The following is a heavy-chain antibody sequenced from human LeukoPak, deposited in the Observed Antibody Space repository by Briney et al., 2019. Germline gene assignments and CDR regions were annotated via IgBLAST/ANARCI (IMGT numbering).Heavy chain of an antibody. J-gene: IGHJ4*02. CDR3: ARDSEYSSGWRFDY. V-gene: IGHV3-7*01. CDR2: IKQDGSEK. CDR1: GFTFSSYG. D-gene: IGHD6-19*01. Sequence: SGGSLRLSCAASGFTFSSYGMHWVRQAPGKGLEWVANIKQDGSEKYYVDSVKGRFTISRDNAKNSLYLQMNSLRAEDTAVYYCARDSEYSSGWRFDYWGQGTLVTVSS.